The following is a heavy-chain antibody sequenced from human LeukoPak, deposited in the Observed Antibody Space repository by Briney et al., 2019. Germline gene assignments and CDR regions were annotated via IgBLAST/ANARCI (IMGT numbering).Heavy chain of an antibody. Sequence: GGSLRLSFAAFGFTFSGFAMNWFRKAQAKGLEWVAVIYYDGSNKYYADSVKGRFTISRDNSKNTLYLQMNSLRAEDTAVYYCAKDRSLRFLEWIPPTYWGQGTLVTVSS. V-gene: IGHV3-30*18. CDR2: IYYDGSNK. CDR1: GFTFSGFA. J-gene: IGHJ4*02. D-gene: IGHD3-3*01. CDR3: AKDRSLRFLEWIPPTY.